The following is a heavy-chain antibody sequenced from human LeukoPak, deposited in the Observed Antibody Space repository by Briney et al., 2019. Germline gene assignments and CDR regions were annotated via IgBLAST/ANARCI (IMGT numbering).Heavy chain of an antibody. J-gene: IGHJ4*02. D-gene: IGHD3-3*01. CDR3: ARDLAVNADYDFWSGYYP. Sequence: GGALRLSCAASGFTFSSYSMNWVRQAPGKGVEWVSSISSSSSYIYYADSVKGRFTISRDNAKNSLYLQMNSLRAEDTAVYYCARDLAVNADYDFWSGYYPGGQGTLVTVSS. CDR2: ISSSSSYI. CDR1: GFTFSSYS. V-gene: IGHV3-21*01.